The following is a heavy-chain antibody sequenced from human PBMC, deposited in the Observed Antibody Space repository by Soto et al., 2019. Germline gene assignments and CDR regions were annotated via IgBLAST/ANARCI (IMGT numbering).Heavy chain of an antibody. D-gene: IGHD5-12*01. Sequence: ASVKVSCKASGYIFTGYYMHWVRQAPGQGLEWMGWINPNSGDTNYTQKFQGRVTITRDTSASTAYMELSSLRSEDTAVYYCAREEGGYSGYDSDYYYGMDVWGQGTTVTVSS. CDR1: GYIFTGYY. CDR3: AREEGGYSGYDSDYYYGMDV. V-gene: IGHV1-2*02. CDR2: INPNSGDT. J-gene: IGHJ6*02.